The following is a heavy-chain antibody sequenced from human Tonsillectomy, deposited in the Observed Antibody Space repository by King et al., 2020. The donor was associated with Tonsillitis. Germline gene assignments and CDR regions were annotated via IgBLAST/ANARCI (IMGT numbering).Heavy chain of an antibody. CDR3: ARDHGIAVAGTVDY. D-gene: IGHD6-19*01. CDR2: ISAYNGNT. Sequence: VQLVESGAEVKKPGASVKVSCKASGYTFTSYGITWVRQAPGQGLEWMGWISAYNGNTNYAQKLQGRVTMTTDTYTSTAYMVLKSLRSDDTAVYYCARDHGIAVAGTVDYWGQGPLVTVSA. J-gene: IGHJ4*02. CDR1: GYTFTSYG. V-gene: IGHV1-18*01.